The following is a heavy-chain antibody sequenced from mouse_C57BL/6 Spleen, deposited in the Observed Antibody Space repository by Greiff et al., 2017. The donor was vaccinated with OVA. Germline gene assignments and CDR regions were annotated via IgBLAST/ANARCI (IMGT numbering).Heavy chain of an antibody. CDR1: GYSITSGYY. CDR3: AREGNYDYAMDY. J-gene: IGHJ4*01. V-gene: IGHV3-6*01. Sequence: DVQLQESGPGLVKPSQSLSLTCSVTGYSITSGYYWNWIRQFPGNKLEWMGYISYDGSNNYNPSLKNRISITRDTSKNQFFLKLNSVTTEDTATYYCAREGNYDYAMDYWGQGTSVTVSS. CDR2: ISYDGSN. D-gene: IGHD2-1*01.